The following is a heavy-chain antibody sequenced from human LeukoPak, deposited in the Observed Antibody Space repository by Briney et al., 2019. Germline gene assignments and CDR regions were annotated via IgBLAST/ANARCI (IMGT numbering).Heavy chain of an antibody. V-gene: IGHV3-30*02. CDR2: IWYGGSNK. Sequence: GGSLRLSCAASGFTFSSYGMHWVRQAPGKGLEWVAVIWYGGSNKYYADSVKGRFTISRDNSKNTLYLQMNSLRAEDTAVYYCAKDLGGATFRAFDIWGQGTMVTVSS. J-gene: IGHJ3*02. D-gene: IGHD3-16*01. CDR3: AKDLGGATFRAFDI. CDR1: GFTFSSYG.